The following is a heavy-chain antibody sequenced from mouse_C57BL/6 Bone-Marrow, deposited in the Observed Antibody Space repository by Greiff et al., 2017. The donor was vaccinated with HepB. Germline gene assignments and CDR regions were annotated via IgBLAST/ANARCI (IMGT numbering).Heavy chain of an antibody. V-gene: IGHV1-63*01. CDR2: IYPGGGYT. CDR3: ARERGLRQLDYFDY. CDR1: GYTFTNYW. J-gene: IGHJ2*01. D-gene: IGHD2-4*01. Sequence: QVQLQQSGAELVRPGTSVKMSCKASGYTFTNYWIGWAKQRPGHGLEWIGDIYPGGGYTNYNEKFKGKATLTADKSSSTAYMQFSSLTSEDSAIYYCARERGLRQLDYFDYWGQGTTLTVSS.